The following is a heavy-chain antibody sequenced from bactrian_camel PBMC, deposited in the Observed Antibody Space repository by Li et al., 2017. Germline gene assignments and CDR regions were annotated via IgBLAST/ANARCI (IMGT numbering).Heavy chain of an antibody. V-gene: IGHV3S53*01. Sequence: HVQLVESGGDSVQAGGTLRLSCVASGHTDSIDSLITMGWLRQAPGKEREGVAAIKNDGSTDYADSVKGRFTISLDNTKNAWYLQMNNLKPEDTAMYYCARRVDYSGYHHPSPWGQGTQVTVS. J-gene: IGHJ6*01. CDR2: IKNDGST. CDR1: GHTDSIDSLIT. CDR3: ARRVDYSGYHHPSP. D-gene: IGHD2*01.